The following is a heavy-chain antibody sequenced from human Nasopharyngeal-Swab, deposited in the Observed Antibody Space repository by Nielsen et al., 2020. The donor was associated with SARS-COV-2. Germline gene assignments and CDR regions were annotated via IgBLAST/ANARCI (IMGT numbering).Heavy chain of an antibody. CDR2: IKQDGSEK. V-gene: IGHV3-7*03. J-gene: IGHJ4*02. Sequence: GESLKISCAASGFTFSSYWMSWVRQAPGKGLEWVANIKQDGSEKYYVDSVKGRFTISRDNAKNSLYLQMNSLRAEDTAVYYCAKDKEDLRGVGSYDYWGQGILVTVSS. CDR3: AKDKEDLRGVGSYDY. D-gene: IGHD3-10*01. CDR1: GFTFSSYW.